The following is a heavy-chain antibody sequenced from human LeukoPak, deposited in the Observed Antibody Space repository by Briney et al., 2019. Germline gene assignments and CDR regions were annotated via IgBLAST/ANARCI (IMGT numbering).Heavy chain of an antibody. V-gene: IGHV3-23*01. CDR3: ARGSRARSFDY. D-gene: IGHD4-17*01. CDR1: GFTFSSYA. Sequence: GGSLRLSCAASGFTFSSYAMSWVRQAPGKGLEWVSAIRGSGGSTYYADSGKGRFTISRDNAKNSLYLQMNSLRAEDTAVYYCARGSRARSFDYWGQGTLVTVSS. J-gene: IGHJ4*02. CDR2: IRGSGGST.